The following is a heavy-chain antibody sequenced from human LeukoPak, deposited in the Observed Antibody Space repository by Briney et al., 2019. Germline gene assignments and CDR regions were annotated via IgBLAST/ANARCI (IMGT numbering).Heavy chain of an antibody. CDR2: INTNTGNP. D-gene: IGHD5-18*01. CDR3: ARGVEGGYSYMGFDY. CDR1: GYTFTSYA. Sequence: GASVKVSCKASGYTFTSYAMNWVRQAPGQGLEWMGWINTNTGNPTYAQGFTGRFVFSLDTSVSTAYLRISSLKAEDTAVYYCARGVEGGYSYMGFDYWGQGTLVTVSS. J-gene: IGHJ4*02. V-gene: IGHV7-4-1*02.